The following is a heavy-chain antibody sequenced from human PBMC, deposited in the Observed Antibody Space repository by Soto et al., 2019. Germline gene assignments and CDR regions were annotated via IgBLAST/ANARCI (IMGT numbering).Heavy chain of an antibody. V-gene: IGHV1-8*01. CDR3: ARGRYGIQAQRDYYYYYMDV. CDR2: MNPNSGNT. CDR1: GYTFTSYD. Sequence: ASVKVSCKASGYTFTSYDINWVRQATGQGLEWMGWMNPNSGNTGYAQKFQGRVTMTRNTSISTAYMEVSSLRSEDTAVYYCARGRYGIQAQRDYYYYYMDVWGKGTTVTVSS. J-gene: IGHJ6*03. D-gene: IGHD6-25*01.